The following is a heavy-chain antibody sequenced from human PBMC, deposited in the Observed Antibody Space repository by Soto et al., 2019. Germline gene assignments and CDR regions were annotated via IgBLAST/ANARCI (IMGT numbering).Heavy chain of an antibody. CDR1: GFTSSSYG. Sequence: PGGSLRLSCAASGFTSSSYGMPWVRQAPGKGLEWVAVISYDGSNKYYADSVKGRFTISRDNSKNTLYLQMNSLRAEDTAVYYCAKGGRLRLGEAFDYWGQGTRVAVYS. CDR2: ISYDGSNK. CDR3: AKGGRLRLGEAFDY. J-gene: IGHJ4*02. V-gene: IGHV3-30*18. D-gene: IGHD3-16*01.